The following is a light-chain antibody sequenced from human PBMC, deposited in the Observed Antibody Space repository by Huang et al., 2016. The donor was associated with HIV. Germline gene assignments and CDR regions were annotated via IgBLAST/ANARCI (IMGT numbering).Light chain of an antibody. J-gene: IGKJ4*01. CDR3: QQSYSTLLT. V-gene: IGKV1-39*01. Sequence: DIQMTQSPSSLSASVGDRVTITCRASQSISSYLNWYQQKPGKAPKLLIYAASSLQSGVPSRLSGIGSGTDFTLTISSLQPEDFATYYCQQSYSTLLTFGGGTKVEIK. CDR1: QSISSY. CDR2: AAS.